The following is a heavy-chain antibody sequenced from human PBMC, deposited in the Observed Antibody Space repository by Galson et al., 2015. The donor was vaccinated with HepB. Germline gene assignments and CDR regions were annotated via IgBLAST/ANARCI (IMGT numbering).Heavy chain of an antibody. CDR3: ARHDWFDP. Sequence: LRLSCAVSGFTVSSDYMSWVRQAPGKGLEWVSVIYSGSRGSTYYADSVKGRFIISRDNSKNTLYLQMNSLRAEDTAVYYCARHDWFDPWGQGTLVTVSS. CDR2: IYSGSRGST. J-gene: IGHJ5*02. V-gene: IGHV3-66*04. CDR1: GFTVSSDY.